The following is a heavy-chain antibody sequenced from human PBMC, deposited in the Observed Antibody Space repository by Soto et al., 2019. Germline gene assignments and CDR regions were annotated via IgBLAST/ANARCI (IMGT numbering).Heavy chain of an antibody. J-gene: IGHJ3*02. Sequence: SETLSLTCTVSGGSISSYYWSWIRQPPGKGLEWIGYIYYSGSTNYNPSLKSRVTISADTSKNQFSLKLSSVTAADTAVYYCARVAEMVRGVIFYAFDIWGQGTMVTVSS. CDR3: ARVAEMVRGVIFYAFDI. CDR1: GGSISSYY. V-gene: IGHV4-59*01. D-gene: IGHD3-10*01. CDR2: IYYSGST.